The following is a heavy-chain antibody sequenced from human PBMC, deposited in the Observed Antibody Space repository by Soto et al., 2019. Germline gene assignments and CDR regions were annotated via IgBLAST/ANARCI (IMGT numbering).Heavy chain of an antibody. V-gene: IGHV3-23*01. CDR1: GFTFSSYA. J-gene: IGHJ6*02. D-gene: IGHD3-10*01. CDR3: ARPNGESIHYYHGMDV. CDR2: ISGSGGST. Sequence: EVQLLESGGGLVQPGGSLRLSCAASGFTFSSYAMSWVRQAPGKGLEWVSVISGSGGSTYYADSVKGRFTISRDNAKNSLSLQMNSLRAEDTAVYYCARPNGESIHYYHGMDVWGQGTTVTVSS.